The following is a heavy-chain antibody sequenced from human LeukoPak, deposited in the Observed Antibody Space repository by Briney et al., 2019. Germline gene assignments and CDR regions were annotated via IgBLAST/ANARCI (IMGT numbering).Heavy chain of an antibody. Sequence: ASVKVSCKASGYTFTSYGISWVRQAPGQGLEWMGWISAFNGNTNYAQKLQGRVTMTTDTSTSTDYMELRSLRSDDTAVYYCARDWAYCGSDCYGTPLGYWGQGTLVTVSS. CDR2: ISAFNGNT. D-gene: IGHD2-21*02. CDR3: ARDWAYCGSDCYGTPLGY. CDR1: GYTFTSYG. J-gene: IGHJ4*02. V-gene: IGHV1-18*01.